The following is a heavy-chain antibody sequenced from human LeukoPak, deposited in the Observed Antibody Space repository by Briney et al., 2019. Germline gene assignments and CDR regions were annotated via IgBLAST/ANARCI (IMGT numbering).Heavy chain of an antibody. Sequence: PSETLSLTCAVYGGSFSGYYWSRIRQPPGKGLEWIGYIYYSGSTYYNPSLKSRVTISVDTSKNQFSLKLSSVTAADTAVYYCARGGRTGTTSPLFDYWGQGTLVTVSS. CDR2: IYYSGST. V-gene: IGHV4-34*09. J-gene: IGHJ4*02. CDR1: GGSFSGYY. CDR3: ARGGRTGTTSPLFDY. D-gene: IGHD1-14*01.